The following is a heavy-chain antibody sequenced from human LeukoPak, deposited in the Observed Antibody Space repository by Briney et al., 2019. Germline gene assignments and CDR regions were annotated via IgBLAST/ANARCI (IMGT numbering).Heavy chain of an antibody. D-gene: IGHD3-22*01. Sequence: SETLSLTCTVSGGSISSSSYYWGWIRQPPGKGLEWIGSIYYSGSTYYNPSLKSRVTTSVDTSKNQFSLKLSSVTAADTAVYYCARDLYPFLGYDSSGLLLGDAFDIWGQGTMVTVSS. CDR3: ARDLYPFLGYDSSGLLLGDAFDI. CDR1: GGSISSSSYY. CDR2: IYYSGST. J-gene: IGHJ3*02. V-gene: IGHV4-39*07.